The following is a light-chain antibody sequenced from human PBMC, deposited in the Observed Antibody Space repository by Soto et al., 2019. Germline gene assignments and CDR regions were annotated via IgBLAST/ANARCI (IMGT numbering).Light chain of an antibody. J-gene: IGKJ1*01. CDR3: PQYNSYFST. CDR2: DAS. CDR1: QSISSW. V-gene: IGKV1-5*01. Sequence: MTKYPTTLAGSVGEGVTITRLASQSISSWLAWYQQKPGKAPKLLIYDASSLESGVPQRFSGSGSGTESTLTISSLQPDDLATYYCPQYNSYFSTFGQGTKVDIK.